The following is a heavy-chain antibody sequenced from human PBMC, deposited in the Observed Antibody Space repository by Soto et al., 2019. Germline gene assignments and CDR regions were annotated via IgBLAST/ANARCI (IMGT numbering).Heavy chain of an antibody. Sequence: PSETLSLTCAVFGGSFSGYYWSWIRQHPGKGLEWIGEINHSGSTNYNPSLKSRVTISVDTSKNQFSLKLSSVTAADTAVYYCARGTAARRYYYYYMDVWGKGTTVTVSS. CDR1: GGSFSGYY. V-gene: IGHV4-34*01. J-gene: IGHJ6*03. D-gene: IGHD6-6*01. CDR2: INHSGST. CDR3: ARGTAARRYYYYYMDV.